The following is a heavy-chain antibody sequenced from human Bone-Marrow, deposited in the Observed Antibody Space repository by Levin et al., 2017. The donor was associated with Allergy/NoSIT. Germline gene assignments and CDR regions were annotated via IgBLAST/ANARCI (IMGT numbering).Heavy chain of an antibody. CDR1: GFSFRSYA. V-gene: IGHV3-30*04. D-gene: IGHD6-13*01. J-gene: IGHJ6*02. CDR3: ARDDEAQQVVGSRYYGMDV. CDR2: ISYDGGEK. Sequence: SCAASGFSFRSYAMHWVRRTPGKGLEWVAVISYDGGEKYYADSVKGRFTISKDNSWDTLYLQMNNLRAEDTAVYYCARDDEAQQVVGSRYYGMDVWGQGTTVTVSS.